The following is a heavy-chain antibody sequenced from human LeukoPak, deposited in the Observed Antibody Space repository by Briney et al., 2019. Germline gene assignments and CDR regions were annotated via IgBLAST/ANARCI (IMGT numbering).Heavy chain of an antibody. J-gene: IGHJ6*03. Sequence: GASVKVSCKASGYTFTSYGISWVRQAPGQGLEWMGWISAYNGNTNYAQKLQGRVTMTTDTSTSTAYMELRSLRSDDTAVYYCARNFMVRGVMAGYYYYMDVWGKGTTVTISS. D-gene: IGHD3-10*01. CDR1: GYTFTSYG. CDR3: ARNFMVRGVMAGYYYYMDV. V-gene: IGHV1-18*01. CDR2: ISAYNGNT.